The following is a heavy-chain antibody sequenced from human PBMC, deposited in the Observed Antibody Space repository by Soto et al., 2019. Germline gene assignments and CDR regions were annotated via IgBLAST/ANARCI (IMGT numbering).Heavy chain of an antibody. CDR2: ISSNGGST. Sequence: GGSLRLSCSASGFTFSSYAMHWVRQAPGKGLEYVSAISSNGGSTYYADSVKGRFTISRDNSKNTLYIQMSSLRAEDTAVYYWVKGPSMITFGGVRGYYFDYWGQGTLVTVSS. CDR3: VKGPSMITFGGVRGYYFDY. J-gene: IGHJ4*02. V-gene: IGHV3-64D*08. CDR1: GFTFSSYA. D-gene: IGHD3-16*01.